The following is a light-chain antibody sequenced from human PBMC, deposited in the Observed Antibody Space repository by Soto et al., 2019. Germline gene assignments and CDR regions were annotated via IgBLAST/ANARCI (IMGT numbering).Light chain of an antibody. Sequence: SDELTQPPSVSVAPGQTARITCGGNNIGSKNVHWYQLKPGQAPVLVVSDDSDRPSGTPDRFSGSNSGNTATLTVSRVEEGDAADYYWHVWHNSQEKRGLGTGTKVPV. CDR1: NIGSKN. J-gene: IGLJ1*01. CDR2: DDS. V-gene: IGLV3-21*02. CDR3: HVWHNSQEKRG.